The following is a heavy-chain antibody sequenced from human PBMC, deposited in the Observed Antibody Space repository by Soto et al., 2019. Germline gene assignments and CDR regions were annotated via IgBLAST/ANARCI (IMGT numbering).Heavy chain of an antibody. D-gene: IGHD3-16*01. CDR1: GGTFSSYT. J-gene: IGHJ4*02. CDR2: IIPILGIA. Sequence: QVQLVQSGAEVKKPGSSVKVSCKASGGTFSSYTISWVRQAPGQGLEWMGRIIPILGIANYAQKFQGRVTMNGSKATSNAYMELSSVRSEDTAVYYCARAGSMVTFGGVPDYWGEGTLVTVSS. V-gene: IGHV1-69*02. CDR3: ARAGSMVTFGGVPDY.